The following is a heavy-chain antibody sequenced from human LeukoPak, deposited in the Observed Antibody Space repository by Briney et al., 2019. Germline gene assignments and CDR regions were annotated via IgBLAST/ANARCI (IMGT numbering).Heavy chain of an antibody. D-gene: IGHD3-22*01. CDR3: ARARYYYDSSGYCDC. CDR1: GYTFTSYY. CDR2: INPSGGST. Sequence: ASVKVSCKASGYTFTSYYMHWVRQAPGQGLEWMGIINPSGGSTSYAQKFQGRVTMTRDTSTSTVYMELSSLRSEDTVVYYCARARYYYDSSGYCDCRGQGTLVTVSS. J-gene: IGHJ4*02. V-gene: IGHV1-46*01.